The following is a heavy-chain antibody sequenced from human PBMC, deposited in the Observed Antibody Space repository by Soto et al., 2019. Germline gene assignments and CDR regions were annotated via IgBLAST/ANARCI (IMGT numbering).Heavy chain of an antibody. Sequence: GSLRLSCAASGFTSSSYAMSWVRQAPGEGLEWVSAISGSGTNTYYADSVKGRFTISRDNSKNTLFLQMNSLRAEDTAVYYCAKALRYFDWLLRPWNAMDVWGQGTTVTVSS. CDR1: GFTSSSYA. J-gene: IGHJ6*02. CDR2: ISGSGTNT. V-gene: IGHV3-23*01. CDR3: AKALRYFDWLLRPWNAMDV. D-gene: IGHD3-9*01.